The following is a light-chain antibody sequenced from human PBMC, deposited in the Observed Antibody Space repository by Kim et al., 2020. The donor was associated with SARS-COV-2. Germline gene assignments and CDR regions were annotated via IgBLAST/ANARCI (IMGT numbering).Light chain of an antibody. Sequence: AVQMTQSPSSLSASVGDRVTITCRASQAIRNDLGWYQQKPGKAPKLLIYAASILHSGVPSRFSGSGSGTDFTLTITSLQPEDFATYYCLQDYIYPLTFGGGTKVEIK. J-gene: IGKJ4*01. CDR2: AAS. V-gene: IGKV1-6*01. CDR1: QAIRND. CDR3: LQDYIYPLT.